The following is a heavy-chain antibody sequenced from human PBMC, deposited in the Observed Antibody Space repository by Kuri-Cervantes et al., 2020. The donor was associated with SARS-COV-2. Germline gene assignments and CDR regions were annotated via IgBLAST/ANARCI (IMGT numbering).Heavy chain of an antibody. CDR3: ARDGLGGDVHYYDILTGYYPYYMDV. CDR2: ITRSSVYI. CDR1: GFTFSAYT. V-gene: IGHV3-21*01. J-gene: IGHJ6*03. Sequence: GESLKISCVASGFTFSAYTLNWVRQAPGKGLEWVSSITRSSVYISYADSLKGRFTISRDNAKNSLYLQMNSLRAEDTAVYYCARDGLGGDVHYYDILTGYYPYYMDVWGKGTTVTVSS. D-gene: IGHD3-9*01.